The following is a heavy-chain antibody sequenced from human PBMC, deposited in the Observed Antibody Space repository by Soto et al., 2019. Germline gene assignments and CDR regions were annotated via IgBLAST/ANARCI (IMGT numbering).Heavy chain of an antibody. CDR2: IKQDGSAK. Sequence: ASERLSCEPSGFKDSRSWISSDHQTKGKGLEWVANIKQDGSAKWYVDSVKGRFTTSRDNAKNSLYLQMNSLRAEDTAVYFCARDTRLDYYGSGSYSPAFEYWGQGALVTVSS. CDR1: GFKDSRSW. J-gene: IGHJ4*02. D-gene: IGHD3-10*01. V-gene: IGHV3-7*04. CDR3: ARDTRLDYYGSGSYSPAFEY.